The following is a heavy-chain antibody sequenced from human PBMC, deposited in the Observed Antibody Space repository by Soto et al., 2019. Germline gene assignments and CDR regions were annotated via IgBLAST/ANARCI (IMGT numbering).Heavy chain of an antibody. Sequence: SVKVCCKASGGTFSSYTISWVRQAPGQGLEWMGRIIPILGIANYAQKFQGRVTITADKSTSTAYMELSSLRSEDTAVYYCASSYGSGSYYKRSLDYWGQGTLVTVSS. D-gene: IGHD3-10*01. J-gene: IGHJ4*02. CDR3: ASSYGSGSYYKRSLDY. CDR1: GGTFSSYT. CDR2: IIPILGIA. V-gene: IGHV1-69*02.